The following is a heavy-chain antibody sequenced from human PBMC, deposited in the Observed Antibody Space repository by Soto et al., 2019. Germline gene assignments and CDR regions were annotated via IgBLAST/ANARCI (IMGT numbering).Heavy chain of an antibody. CDR3: ARDLWIFGVVTDIGWFDP. CDR1: GYTFTSYA. J-gene: IGHJ5*02. D-gene: IGHD3-3*01. V-gene: IGHV1-3*01. CDR2: INAGNGNT. Sequence: GASVKVSCKASGYTFTSYAMHWVRQAPGQRLEWMGWINAGNGNTKYSQKFQGRVTITRDTSASTAYMELSSLRSEDTAVYYCARDLWIFGVVTDIGWFDPWGQGTLVTVSS.